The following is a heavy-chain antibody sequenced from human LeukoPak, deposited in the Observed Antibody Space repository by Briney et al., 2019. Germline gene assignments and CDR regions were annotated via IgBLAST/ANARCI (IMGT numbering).Heavy chain of an antibody. Sequence: GGSLRLSCAASGFTFSNAWMSWVRQAPGQGLEWLSSISSSSTYIYYADSVKGRFTISRDNAKNSLYLQIHSLRAEDTAVYFCATDYGYYFDYWGQGTLVAVSS. CDR2: ISSSSTYI. CDR3: ATDYGYYFDY. CDR1: GFTFSNAW. D-gene: IGHD4-17*01. J-gene: IGHJ4*02. V-gene: IGHV3-21*01.